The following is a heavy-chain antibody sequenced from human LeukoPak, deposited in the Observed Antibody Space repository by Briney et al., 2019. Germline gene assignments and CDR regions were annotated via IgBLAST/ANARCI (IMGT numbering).Heavy chain of an antibody. Sequence: SETLSLTCTVSGGSISGSSYYWGWIRQPPGKGLEWIGSIYYSGSTYYNPSLKSRVTISVDTSKNQFSLKLSSVTAADTAVYYCARHISVYCGGDCYSPNWFDPWGQGTLVTVSS. V-gene: IGHV4-39*01. CDR3: ARHISVYCGGDCYSPNWFDP. CDR2: IYYSGST. CDR1: GGSISGSSYY. D-gene: IGHD2-21*02. J-gene: IGHJ5*02.